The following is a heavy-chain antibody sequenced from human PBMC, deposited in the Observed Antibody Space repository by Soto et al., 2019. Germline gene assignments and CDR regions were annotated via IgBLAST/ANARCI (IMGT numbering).Heavy chain of an antibody. J-gene: IGHJ4*02. CDR3: ARTLYGDNVDY. D-gene: IGHD4-17*01. CDR1: GYTFTNYG. Sequence: SVKVSCKASGYTFTNYGISWVRQAPGQGLEWMGRIIPILGIANYAQKFQGRVTITADKSTSTAYMELSSLRSEDTAVYYCARTLYGDNVDYWGQGTLGTVSS. V-gene: IGHV1-69*04. CDR2: IIPILGIA.